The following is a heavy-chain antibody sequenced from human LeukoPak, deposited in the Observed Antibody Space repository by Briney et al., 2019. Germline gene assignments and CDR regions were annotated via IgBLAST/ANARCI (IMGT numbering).Heavy chain of an antibody. CDR3: ARGVGYCSSTSCSHDAFDI. D-gene: IGHD2-2*01. CDR1: GFTFSSYA. J-gene: IGHJ3*02. CDR2: ISYDGSNK. V-gene: IGHV3-30-3*01. Sequence: GGSLRLSCAASGFTFSSYAMHWVRQAPGKGREWGAVISYDGSNKYYADSVKGRFTISRDNSKNTLYLQMNSLRAEDTAVYYCARGVGYCSSTSCSHDAFDIWGQGTMVTVSS.